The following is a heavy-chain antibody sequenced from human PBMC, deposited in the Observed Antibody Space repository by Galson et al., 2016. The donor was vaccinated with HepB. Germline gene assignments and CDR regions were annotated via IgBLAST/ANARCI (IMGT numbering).Heavy chain of an antibody. CDR2: IGTSTSYI. D-gene: IGHD3-10*01. CDR3: VRLGEKANWPKYFDL. J-gene: IGHJ4*02. Sequence: SLRLSCAASQVNFSLSRMAWVRQAPGRGLEWVSSIGTSTSYIFYTDSVRGRFTISRDNAKKSMHLQMDSLRVEDTATDYCVRLGEKANWPKYFDLWGQGIVVTVSS. V-gene: IGHV3-21*01. CDR1: QVNFSLSR.